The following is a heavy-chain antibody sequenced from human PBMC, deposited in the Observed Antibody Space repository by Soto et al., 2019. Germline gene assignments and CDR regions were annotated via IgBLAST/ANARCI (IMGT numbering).Heavy chain of an antibody. CDR1: GGSVSTGAYF. V-gene: IGHV4-30-4*08. D-gene: IGHD1-1*01. CDR3: ARMLRPRIAKGLEHTFFDP. CDR2: ISDIGSTS. J-gene: IGHJ5*02. Sequence: SETLSLTCTVSGGSVSTGAYFWSWIRQSPGKGLEWIAYISDIGSTSYYNPSLKSRLSISVDTSKNQFSLNLNSVTAADTAVYYCARMLRPRIAKGLEHTFFDPWGRGT.